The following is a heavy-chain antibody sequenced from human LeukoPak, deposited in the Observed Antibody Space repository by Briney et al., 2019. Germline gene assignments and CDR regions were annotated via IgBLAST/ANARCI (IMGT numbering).Heavy chain of an antibody. J-gene: IGHJ4*02. CDR2: ISGSGGST. Sequence: PGGSLRLSCAASGFTFSSYAMSWVRQAPGKGLEWVSAISGSGGSTYYADSVKGRFTISRDNSKNMLYLQMNSLRAEDTAVYYCAKDDYYDILTGYYTLFDYWGQGTLVTVSS. CDR3: AKDDYYDILTGYYTLFDY. V-gene: IGHV3-23*01. D-gene: IGHD3-9*01. CDR1: GFTFSSYA.